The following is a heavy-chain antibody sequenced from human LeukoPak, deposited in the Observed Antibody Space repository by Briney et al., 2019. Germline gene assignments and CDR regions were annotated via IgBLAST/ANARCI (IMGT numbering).Heavy chain of an antibody. CDR3: ARGRARFGELFPDY. CDR1: GYTFTGYY. V-gene: IGHV1-2*04. J-gene: IGHJ4*02. D-gene: IGHD3-10*01. Sequence: ASVKVSCKASGYTFTGYYMHWVRQVSGQGLEWMGWINPNSGGTNYAQKFQGWVTMTRDTSISTAYMELSRLRSDDTAVYYCARGRARFGELFPDYWGQGTLVTVSS. CDR2: INPNSGGT.